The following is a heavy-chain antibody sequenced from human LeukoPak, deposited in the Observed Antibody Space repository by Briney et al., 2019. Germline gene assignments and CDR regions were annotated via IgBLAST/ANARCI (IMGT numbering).Heavy chain of an antibody. CDR2: ISGSGGST. CDR3: AKRIAAAAY. D-gene: IGHD6-13*01. J-gene: IGHJ4*02. CDR1: GFTYTNYA. V-gene: IGHV3-23*01. Sequence: PGGSLRLSCAASGFTYTNYAMTWVRQAPGKGLEWVAAISGSGGSTFYADSVKGRFTISRDDSKNTLYPQMNSLRAEDTAVYYCAKRIAAAAYWGQGTLVTVSS.